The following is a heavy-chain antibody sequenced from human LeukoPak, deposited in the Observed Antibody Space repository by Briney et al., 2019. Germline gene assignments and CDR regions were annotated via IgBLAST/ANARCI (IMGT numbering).Heavy chain of an antibody. CDR2: ISSSSSYI. Sequence: GGSLRLSCAASRFTFSSYSMNWVRQAPGKGLEWVSSISSSSSYIYYADSVKGRSTISRDNAKNSLYLQMNSLRAEDTAVYYCARDRAIILFGAFDIWGQGTMVTVSS. J-gene: IGHJ3*02. CDR3: ARDRAIILFGAFDI. D-gene: IGHD3-3*01. CDR1: RFTFSSYS. V-gene: IGHV3-21*01.